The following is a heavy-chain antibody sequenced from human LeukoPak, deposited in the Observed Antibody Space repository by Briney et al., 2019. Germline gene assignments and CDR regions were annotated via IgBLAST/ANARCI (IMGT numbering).Heavy chain of an antibody. CDR3: GSGYSYGQFDY. J-gene: IGHJ4*02. CDR2: IIPIFGTA. CDR1: GGTISSYA. V-gene: IGHV1-69*05. Sequence: GASVKVSCKASGGTISSYAISWVRQAPGQGLEWMGGIIPIFGTANYAQKFQGRVTITTDESTSTAYMELSSLRSEDTAVYYCGSGYSYGQFDYWGQGTLVTVSS. D-gene: IGHD5-18*01.